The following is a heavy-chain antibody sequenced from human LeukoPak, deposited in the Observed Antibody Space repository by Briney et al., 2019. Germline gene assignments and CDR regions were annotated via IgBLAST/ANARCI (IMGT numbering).Heavy chain of an antibody. CDR3: ARGTGGYSSSSGLLAYFDY. Sequence: GGSLRLSCAASGFTFSSYSMNWVCQAPGKGLEWVSSISSSSSYIYYADSVKGRFTISRDNAKNSLYLQMNSLRAEDTAVYYCARGTGGYSSSSGLLAYFDYWGQGTLVTVSS. CDR2: ISSSSSYI. D-gene: IGHD6-6*01. V-gene: IGHV3-21*01. CDR1: GFTFSSYS. J-gene: IGHJ4*02.